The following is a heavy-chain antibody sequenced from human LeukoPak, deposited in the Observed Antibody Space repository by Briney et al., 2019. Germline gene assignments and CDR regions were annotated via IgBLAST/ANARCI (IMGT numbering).Heavy chain of an antibody. D-gene: IGHD1-26*01. CDR2: ISGSGGST. CDR3: AKELGRSDAFDI. Sequence: GGSPRLSCAASGFTFSSYAMSWVRQAPGKGLEWVSAISGSGGSTYYADSVKGRFTISRDNSKNTLYLQMNSLSAEDTAVYYCAKELGRSDAFDIWGQGTMVTVSS. CDR1: GFTFSSYA. J-gene: IGHJ3*02. V-gene: IGHV3-23*01.